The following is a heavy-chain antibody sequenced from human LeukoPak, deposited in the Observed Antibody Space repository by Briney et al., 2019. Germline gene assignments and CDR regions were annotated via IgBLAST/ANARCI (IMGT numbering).Heavy chain of an antibody. CDR2: INVDGSSI. V-gene: IGHV3-74*01. CDR1: GFTLNSYW. CDR3: TRIKWDLTYFDY. Sequence: GGSLRLSCTASGFTLNSYWMHWVRQAPGKRLVWVSRINVDGSSISYSDSVKGRFTISRDNARNTLYLQMNSLRAEDTAVYYCTRIKWDLTYFDYWGQGTLVTASS. D-gene: IGHD1-26*01. J-gene: IGHJ4*02.